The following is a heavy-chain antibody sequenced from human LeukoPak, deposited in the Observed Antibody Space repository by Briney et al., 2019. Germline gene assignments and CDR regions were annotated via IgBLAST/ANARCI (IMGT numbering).Heavy chain of an antibody. CDR2: IYHSGST. Sequence: PSETLSLTCAVYGGSFSNYYWSWIRQPPGKGLEWIGEIYHSGSTNYNPSLKSRVTISLDTSINQFSLKLSSVTAADTAVYYCVRGGGSLWNWSQGTLVTVSS. CDR3: VRGGGSLWN. J-gene: IGHJ4*02. D-gene: IGHD2-15*01. V-gene: IGHV4-34*01. CDR1: GGSFSNYY.